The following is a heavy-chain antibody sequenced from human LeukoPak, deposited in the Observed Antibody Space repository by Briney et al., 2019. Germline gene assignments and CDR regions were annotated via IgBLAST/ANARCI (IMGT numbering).Heavy chain of an antibody. V-gene: IGHV3-66*01. CDR2: IYSGGST. J-gene: IGHJ6*02. D-gene: IGHD3-16*01. CDR3: ARAWDYYYGMDV. CDR1: GFTVSSNY. Sequence: GGSLRLSCAASGFTVSSNYMSWVRQAPGKGLEWVSVIYSGGSTYYADSVKGRFTISRDNSKNTLYLQMNSLRAEDTAVYYCARAWDYYYGMDVWGQGTLVTVSS.